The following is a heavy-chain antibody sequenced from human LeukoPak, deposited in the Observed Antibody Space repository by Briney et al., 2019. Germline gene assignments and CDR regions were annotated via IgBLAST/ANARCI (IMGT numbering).Heavy chain of an antibody. Sequence: KPSETLSLTCTVSGGSISSGSYYWRWIRQPAGKGLEWIGRIYTSGSTNYNPWLKSRVTISVDASKNQFSLKLSSLTAADTAVYYCARYTANMLGYSFDYWGQGTLVTVSS. CDR3: ARYTANMLGYSFDY. V-gene: IGHV4-61*02. J-gene: IGHJ4*02. CDR1: GGSISSGSYY. D-gene: IGHD2-2*02. CDR2: IYTSGST.